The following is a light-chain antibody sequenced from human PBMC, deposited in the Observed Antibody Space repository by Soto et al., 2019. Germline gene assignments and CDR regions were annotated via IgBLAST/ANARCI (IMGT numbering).Light chain of an antibody. V-gene: IGKV3-20*01. J-gene: IGKJ2*01. CDR2: GAS. CDR3: QQYGGSPMYT. Sequence: EIVLPQSPGTLSLSPGERATLSCRASQSVRSSYLAWYQQKPGQAPRPLIYGASGRATGIPDRFSGRGSGTDFTLTISRLEPEDFAVYYCQQYGGSPMYTFGQGTKLEIK. CDR1: QSVRSSY.